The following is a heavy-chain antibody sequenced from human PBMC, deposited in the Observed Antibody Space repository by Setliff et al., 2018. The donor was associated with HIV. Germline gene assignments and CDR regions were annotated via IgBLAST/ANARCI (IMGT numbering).Heavy chain of an antibody. CDR1: GASFSDYY. J-gene: IGHJ5*02. D-gene: IGHD3-3*01. CDR3: ARFYGNYETDNWFDP. Sequence: SETLSLTCAVYGASFSDYYWTWIRQSPGKGLEWIGEINHSGDTNYNPSLKSRVTLSVDLSKNQFSLNLTSVSAADTAVYYCARFYGNYETDNWFDPWGHGIQVTVSS. CDR2: INHSGDT. V-gene: IGHV4-34*01.